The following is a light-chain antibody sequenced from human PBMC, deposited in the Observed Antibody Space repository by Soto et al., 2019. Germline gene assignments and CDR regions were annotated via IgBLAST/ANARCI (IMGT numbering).Light chain of an antibody. CDR3: QQYGSSPLT. Sequence: ESVLTQSPGTLSLSPGERATLSCRASQSVSSSYLAWYQQKPGQAPRLLIYGASSRATGIPDRFSRSGSGTDFTLTISRLGPEDFAVYYCQQYGSSPLTFGGRTKVELK. CDR2: GAS. CDR1: QSVSSSY. V-gene: IGKV3-20*01. J-gene: IGKJ4*02.